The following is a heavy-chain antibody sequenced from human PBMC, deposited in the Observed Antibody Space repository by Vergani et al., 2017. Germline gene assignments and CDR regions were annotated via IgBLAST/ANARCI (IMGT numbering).Heavy chain of an antibody. V-gene: IGHV1-46*03. CDR1: GGTFSSYT. Sequence: QVQLVQSGAEVKKPGSSVKVSCKASGGTFSSYTISWVRQAPGQGLEWMGIINPSGGSTSYAQKFQGRVTMTRDTSTSTVYMELSSLRSEDTAVYYCARDFSIAAPNWFDPWGQGTPVTVSS. CDR2: INPSGGST. CDR3: ARDFSIAAPNWFDP. D-gene: IGHD6-6*01. J-gene: IGHJ5*02.